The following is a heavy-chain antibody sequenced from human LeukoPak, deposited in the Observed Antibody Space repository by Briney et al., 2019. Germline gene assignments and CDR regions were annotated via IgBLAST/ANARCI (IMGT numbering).Heavy chain of an antibody. CDR2: ISGSGEST. V-gene: IGHV3-23*01. CDR1: GFTFRIYA. D-gene: IGHD7-27*01. J-gene: IGHJ2*01. CDR3: AKDHLTGDPGWYFDL. Sequence: GGSLRLSCAASGFTFRIYAMSWVRQAPGRGLEWVSTISGSGESTYYADSVKGRFTFSRDNSKNTLYLQMNSLRAEDTAVYYCAKDHLTGDPGWYFDLWGRGALVTVSS.